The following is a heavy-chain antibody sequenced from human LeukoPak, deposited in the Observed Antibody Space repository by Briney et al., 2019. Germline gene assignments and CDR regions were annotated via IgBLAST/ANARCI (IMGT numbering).Heavy chain of an antibody. CDR3: ARHGYDSSGYYYYYYYMDV. V-gene: IGHV4-4*09. J-gene: IGHJ6*03. CDR2: IYTSGST. CDR1: GGSISSYY. Sequence: SETLSLTCTVSGGSISSYYWSWLRQPPGKGLEWIGYIYTSGSTNYNPSLKSRVTISVDTSKNQFSLKLSSVTAADTAVYYCARHGYDSSGYYYYYYYMDVWGKGTTVTVSS. D-gene: IGHD3-22*01.